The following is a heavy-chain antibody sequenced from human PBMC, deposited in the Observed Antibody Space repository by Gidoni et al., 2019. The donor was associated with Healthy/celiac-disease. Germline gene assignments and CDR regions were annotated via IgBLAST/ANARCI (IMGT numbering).Heavy chain of an antibody. CDR1: GFTFSSYS. CDR3: ARDTGGTYTAYDY. J-gene: IGHJ4*02. V-gene: IGHV3-21*01. CDR2: ISSSSSYI. D-gene: IGHD1-26*01. Sequence: EVQLVESGGGLVKPGGSLRLSCAASGFTFSSYSMTWVRQAPGKGLEWVSSISSSSSYIYYADSVKGRFTISRDNAKNSLYLQMNSLRAEDTAVYYCARDTGGTYTAYDYWGQGTLVTVSS.